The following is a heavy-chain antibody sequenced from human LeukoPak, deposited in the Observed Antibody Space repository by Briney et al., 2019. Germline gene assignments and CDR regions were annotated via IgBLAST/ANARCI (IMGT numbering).Heavy chain of an antibody. J-gene: IGHJ6*02. CDR2: ISGSGGST. CDR1: GFTFSSYA. V-gene: IGHV3-23*01. Sequence: PGGSLRLSCAASGFTFSSYAMSWVRQAPGKGLEWVSAISGSGGSTYYADSVKGRFTISRDNAKNSLYLQMNSLRAEDTAVYYCARFVTGYCSGGSCYSYYYYYGMDVWGQGTTVTVSS. D-gene: IGHD2-15*01. CDR3: ARFVTGYCSGGSCYSYYYYYGMDV.